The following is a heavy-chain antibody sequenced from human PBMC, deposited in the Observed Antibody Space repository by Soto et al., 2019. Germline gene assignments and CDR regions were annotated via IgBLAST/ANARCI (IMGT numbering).Heavy chain of an antibody. D-gene: IGHD3-10*01. CDR3: ARNMDYYYGPGSGNGHGF. J-gene: IGHJ6*02. CDR1: GYTFTAYY. CDR2: INPRFGDT. Sequence: QVQLVQSGAELKEPGDSVRVSCEASGYTFTAYYIHWVRQAPGQGLEWMGWINPRFGDTSYAQDFQGRVSMTRDTSISTVYMQLSRLTSDDTAISYCARNMDYYYGPGSGNGHGFWGQGTTVTVFS. V-gene: IGHV1-2*02.